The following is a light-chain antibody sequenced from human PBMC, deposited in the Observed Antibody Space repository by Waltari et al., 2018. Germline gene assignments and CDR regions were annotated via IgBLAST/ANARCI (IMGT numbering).Light chain of an antibody. CDR1: QGINTW. CDR2: EAS. Sequence: DIQMTQSPSSLSASVGDRVTITCRASQGINTWLTWYQQKPGKAPKPLIFEASNLQSGAPSMFSGSGSGTDFTLTISSLQPEDFATYYCQQASSIPLTFGQGTRLEIK. CDR3: QQASSIPLT. J-gene: IGKJ5*01. V-gene: IGKV1D-12*01.